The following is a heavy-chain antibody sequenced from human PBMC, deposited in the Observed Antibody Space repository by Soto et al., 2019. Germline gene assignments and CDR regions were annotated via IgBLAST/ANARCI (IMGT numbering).Heavy chain of an antibody. D-gene: IGHD3-22*01. CDR3: VRIDSSGYSYYFDF. CDR1: GFTFADYA. V-gene: IGHV3-9*01. CDR2: ISWNSGSI. Sequence: PGGSLRLSCAASGFTFADYAMHWVRQAPGKGLEWVSGISWNSGSIGYADSVKGRFTIYRDNAKNSLSLQMNSLRAEYTALYYCVRIDSSGYSYYFDFWGQGTLVTVSS. J-gene: IGHJ4*02.